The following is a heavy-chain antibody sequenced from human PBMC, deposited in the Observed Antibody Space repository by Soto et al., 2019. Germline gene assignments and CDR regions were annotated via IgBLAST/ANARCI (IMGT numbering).Heavy chain of an antibody. CDR1: GFTFSSYG. D-gene: IGHD1-1*01. CDR3: AKDGNGALIDY. Sequence: SLRLSCAASGFTFSSYGMHWVRQAPGKGLEWVAVISYDGSNKYYADSVKGRFTISRDNSKNTLYLQMNSLRAEDTAVYYCAKDGNGALIDYWGQGTLVTVSS. CDR2: ISYDGSNK. V-gene: IGHV3-30*18. J-gene: IGHJ4*02.